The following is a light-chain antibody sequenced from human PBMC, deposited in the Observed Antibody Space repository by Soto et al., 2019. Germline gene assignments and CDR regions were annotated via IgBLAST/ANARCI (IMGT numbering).Light chain of an antibody. CDR1: SGHSSYA. Sequence: QSMLTQSPSASATLGASVKLTCTLSSGHSSYAIAWHQQQPEKGPRYLMRLNSDGSHTKGDGIPDRLSGSSSGAERYLTISSLQSEDEADYYCQTWGTGIWVFGGGTKLTVL. V-gene: IGLV4-69*01. CDR3: QTWGTGIWV. CDR2: LNSDGSH. J-gene: IGLJ3*02.